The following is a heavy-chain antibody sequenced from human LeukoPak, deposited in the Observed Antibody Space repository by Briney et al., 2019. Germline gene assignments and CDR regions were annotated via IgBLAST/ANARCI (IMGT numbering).Heavy chain of an antibody. CDR3: ARDHSSSWYGGGFDP. CDR2: ISSSGSTI. J-gene: IGHJ5*02. Sequence: GGSLRLSCAASGFTFSDYYMSWIRQAPGKGLEWVSYISSSGSTIYYADSAKGRFTISRDNAKNSLYLQMNSLRAEDTAAYYCARDHSSSWYGGGFDPWGQGTLVTVSS. V-gene: IGHV3-11*04. D-gene: IGHD6-13*01. CDR1: GFTFSDYY.